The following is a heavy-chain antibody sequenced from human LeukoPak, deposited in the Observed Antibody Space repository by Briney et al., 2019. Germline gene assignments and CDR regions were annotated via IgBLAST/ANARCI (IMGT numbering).Heavy chain of an antibody. CDR1: GFTFSSYS. Sequence: GGSLRLSCAASGFTFSSYSMNWVRQAPGKGLEGVSYISSSSSTIYYADSVKGRFTISRDNAKDSLYLQMNSLRAEDTAVYYCARDRHYDFWSGYPALPNAFDIWGQGTMVTVSS. J-gene: IGHJ3*02. D-gene: IGHD3-3*01. CDR2: ISSSSSTI. V-gene: IGHV3-48*01. CDR3: ARDRHYDFWSGYPALPNAFDI.